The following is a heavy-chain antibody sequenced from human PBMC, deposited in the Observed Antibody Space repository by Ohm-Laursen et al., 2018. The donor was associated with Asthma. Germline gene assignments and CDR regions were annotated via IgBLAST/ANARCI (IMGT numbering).Heavy chain of an antibody. J-gene: IGHJ3*02. D-gene: IGHD1-1*01. CDR1: GFTFSIYG. V-gene: IGHV3-33*01. CDR3: ARDKTAYNWNDVLAFDI. CDR2: IWYDGSNK. Sequence: SLRLSCAASGFTFSIYGMHWVRQAPGKGLEWVAVIWYDGSNKYYADSVKGRFTISRDNSKNTLYLQMNSLRAEDTAVYYCARDKTAYNWNDVLAFDIWGQGTMVTVSS.